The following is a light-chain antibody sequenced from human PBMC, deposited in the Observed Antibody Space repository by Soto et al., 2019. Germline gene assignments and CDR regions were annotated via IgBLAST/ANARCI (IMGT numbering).Light chain of an antibody. Sequence: DMVMMQSADSLAVSLGERGNIKCMSSQTVFFSTNNKNYLAWYQQRPGQPPKLLISWASIRESGVPDRFGGSGTGTNFAVSIDRLHAEDVAIYYRKQYDDAPRTFGQGTKVDIK. J-gene: IGKJ1*01. CDR2: WAS. CDR1: QTVFFSTNNKNY. V-gene: IGKV4-1*01. CDR3: KQYDDAPRT.